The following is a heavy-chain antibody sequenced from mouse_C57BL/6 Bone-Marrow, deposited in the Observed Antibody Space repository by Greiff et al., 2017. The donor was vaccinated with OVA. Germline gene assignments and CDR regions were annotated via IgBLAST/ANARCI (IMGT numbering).Heavy chain of an antibody. CDR1: GFNIKDDY. CDR3: TIHYYGRGFAY. D-gene: IGHD1-1*01. CDR2: IDPENGDT. V-gene: IGHV14-4*01. J-gene: IGHJ3*01. Sequence: VQLQQSGAELVRPGASVKLSCTASGFNIKDDYMHWVKQRPEQGLEWIGWIDPENGDTEYASKFQGKATITADTSSNTAYLQLSSLTSEDTAVYYCTIHYYGRGFAYWGQGTLVTVSA.